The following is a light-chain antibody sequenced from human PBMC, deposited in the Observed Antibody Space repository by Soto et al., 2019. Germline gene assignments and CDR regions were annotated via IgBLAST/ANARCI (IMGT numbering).Light chain of an antibody. CDR2: GNI. CDR3: QSYDISLSVSVV. J-gene: IGLJ2*01. Sequence: QSVLTQPPSVSGAPGQRVTISCTGSSSNIGAGYDVQWYQQLPGAAPRLLIFGNINRPSGVPDRFSGSRSGTSASLAISGLQAEYEADYYCQSYDISLSVSVVFGGGTQLTVL. CDR1: SSNIGAGYD. V-gene: IGLV1-40*01.